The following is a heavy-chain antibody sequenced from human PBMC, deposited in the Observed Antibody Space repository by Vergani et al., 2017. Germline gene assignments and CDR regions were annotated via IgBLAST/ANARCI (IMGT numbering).Heavy chain of an antibody. J-gene: IGHJ5*02. CDR1: GGSFSGYY. CDR3: ARGRGRVLEWLLPFDP. V-gene: IGHV4-34*01. CDR2: INHSGST. D-gene: IGHD3-3*01. Sequence: QVQLQQWGAGLLKPSETLSLTCAVYGGSFSGYYWSWIRQPPGKGLEWIGEINHSGSTNYNPSLKSRVTISVDTSKNQFSLKLSSVTAADTAVYYCARGRGRVLEWLLPFDPWGQGTLVTVSS.